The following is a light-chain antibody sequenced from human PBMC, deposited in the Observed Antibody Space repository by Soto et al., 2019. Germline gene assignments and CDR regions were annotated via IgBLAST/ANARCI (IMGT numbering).Light chain of an antibody. V-gene: IGLV2-14*01. J-gene: IGLJ1*01. Sequence: QSVLTQPASVAGSPGQSITIPCNGTSNDIGGYNFVSWFQQHPGKAPKLLICDVTRRPSGVSDRFSGSKSGNTASLTISGLQAEDEAASYCNSYSAGNTLYVFGSGTKVTVL. CDR3: NSYSAGNTLYV. CDR1: SNDIGGYNF. CDR2: DVT.